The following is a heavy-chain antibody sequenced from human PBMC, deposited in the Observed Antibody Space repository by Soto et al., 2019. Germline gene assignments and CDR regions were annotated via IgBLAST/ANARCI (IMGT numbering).Heavy chain of an antibody. V-gene: IGHV1-69*10. CDR3: ARGHLRFSYMDF. J-gene: IGHJ6*02. CDR2: TIPALGKT. CDR1: GDNFKNND. D-gene: IGHD3-10*01. Sequence: ASVKVSCKTSGDNFKNNDIKWVRQAPGQGLEWMGGTIPALGKTNYTEKFQGRVTMTVDAAMRTVYMELRDLTSEDTAIYYCARGHLRFSYMDFWGHGTTVTVSS.